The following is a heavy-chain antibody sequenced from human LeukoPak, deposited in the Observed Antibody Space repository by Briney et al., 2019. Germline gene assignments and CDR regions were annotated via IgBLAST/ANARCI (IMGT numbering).Heavy chain of an antibody. CDR1: GFTFSNYG. D-gene: IGHD6-19*01. CDR2: ISVSGRST. V-gene: IGHV3-23*01. CDR3: AKDSQWLASYYYYYMDV. Sequence: PGGSLRLSCAASGFTFSNYGMSWVRQAPGKGLEWVSGISVSGRSTYYADSVKGRFTISRDNSKSTLYLQMNSLRAEDTAVYYCAKDSQWLASYYYYYMDVWGKGTTVTVSS. J-gene: IGHJ6*03.